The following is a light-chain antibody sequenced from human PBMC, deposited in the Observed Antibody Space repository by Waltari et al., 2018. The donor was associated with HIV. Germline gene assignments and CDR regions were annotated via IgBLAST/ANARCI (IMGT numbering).Light chain of an antibody. V-gene: IGLV2-14*01. Sequence: QSALTQPASVSGSPGQSITISCTGTSSDVGGYNYVSWYQQHPGKAPKLMIYDVSNRPSGVSNRFSDSKSGNTASLTISGLQAEDEADYYCSSYTSSSTLAWVFGGGTKLTVL. CDR1: SSDVGGYNY. CDR2: DVS. J-gene: IGLJ3*02. CDR3: SSYTSSSTLAWV.